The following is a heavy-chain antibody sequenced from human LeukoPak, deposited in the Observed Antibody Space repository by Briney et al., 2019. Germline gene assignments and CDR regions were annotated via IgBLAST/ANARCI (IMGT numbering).Heavy chain of an antibody. D-gene: IGHD1-26*01. J-gene: IGHJ4*02. V-gene: IGHV4-59*08. Sequence: SETLSLTCTVSGGSISSNYWSWIRQPPGKGLEWIGYVSYRGCTNYNPSLKSRVTISVDTSKNQFSLQLSSVTAADTAVYYCARHPSVGATTGFDYWGQGTLVIVSS. CDR2: VSYRGCT. CDR1: GGSISSNY. CDR3: ARHPSVGATTGFDY.